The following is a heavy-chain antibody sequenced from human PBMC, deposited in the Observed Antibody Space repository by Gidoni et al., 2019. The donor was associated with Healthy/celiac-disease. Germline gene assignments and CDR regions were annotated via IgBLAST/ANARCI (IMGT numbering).Heavy chain of an antibody. V-gene: IGHV3-23*01. J-gene: IGHJ4*02. CDR2: ISGSGGST. Sequence: EVQLLESGGGLVQPAGSLRLSCAPSGFTFSSYAMRWVRQAPGKGLGWVSAISGSGGSTYYADSVKGRFTISRDNSKNTLYLQMNSLRAEDTAVYYCAKSDGGYSSSSFDYWGQGTLVTVSS. CDR1: GFTFSSYA. CDR3: AKSDGGYSSSSFDY. D-gene: IGHD6-6*01.